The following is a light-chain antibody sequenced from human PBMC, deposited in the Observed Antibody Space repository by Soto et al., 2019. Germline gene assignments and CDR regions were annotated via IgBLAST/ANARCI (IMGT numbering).Light chain of an antibody. J-gene: IGLJ2*01. CDR2: YDD. CDR3: AVWDDSLNGPV. Sequence: QSVLTQPPSMSEAPGQRVTISCSGNSSNIGNNAVNWYRQFPGEAPKLLIYYDDLLPSGVSDRFSGSKSGTSASLAISGLQYEDEAHYYCAVWDDSLNGPVFGGGTKLTVL. V-gene: IGLV1-36*01. CDR1: SSNIGNNA.